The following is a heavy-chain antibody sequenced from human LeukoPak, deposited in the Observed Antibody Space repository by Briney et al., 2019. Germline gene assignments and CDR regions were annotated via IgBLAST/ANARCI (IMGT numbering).Heavy chain of an antibody. CDR2: IYTSGTT. Sequence: PSETLSLTCTVSGGSISSYYWSWIRQPAERGLEWIGRIYTSGTTNYNPSLKSRVTMSVDTSKNQFSLKLSSVTAADTAVYYCARDRYYYDTSGYFSFMHSWGQGTLVTVSS. CDR1: GGSISSYY. D-gene: IGHD3-22*01. CDR3: ARDRYYYDTSGYFSFMHS. V-gene: IGHV4-4*07. J-gene: IGHJ4*02.